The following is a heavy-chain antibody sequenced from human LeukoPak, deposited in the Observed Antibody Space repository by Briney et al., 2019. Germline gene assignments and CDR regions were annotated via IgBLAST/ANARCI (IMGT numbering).Heavy chain of an antibody. CDR3: ARVRGITSMAYFDY. J-gene: IGHJ4*02. D-gene: IGHD5-18*01. V-gene: IGHV4-4*07. CDR1: YASISNYY. Sequence: PSETLSLTCTVSYASISNYYWIWIRQPAGKGLEWIGLIYTSGNTNYNPSLKSRVTMSVDTSKNQFSLKLSSVTAADTAVYYCARVRGITSMAYFDYWGQGTLVTVSS. CDR2: IYTSGNT.